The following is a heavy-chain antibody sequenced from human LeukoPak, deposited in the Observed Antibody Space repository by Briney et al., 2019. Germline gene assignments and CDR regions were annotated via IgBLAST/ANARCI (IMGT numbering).Heavy chain of an antibody. D-gene: IGHD3-22*01. CDR2: ISGSGGST. Sequence: GGSLRLSCAASGFAFSSYAMSWVRQAPGKGLEWVSAISGSGGSTYYADSVKGRFTISRDNSKSTLYLQMNSLRAEDTAVYYCAKGDDYYDSRSFDYWGQGTLVTVSS. V-gene: IGHV3-23*01. CDR1: GFAFSSYA. CDR3: AKGDDYYDSRSFDY. J-gene: IGHJ4*02.